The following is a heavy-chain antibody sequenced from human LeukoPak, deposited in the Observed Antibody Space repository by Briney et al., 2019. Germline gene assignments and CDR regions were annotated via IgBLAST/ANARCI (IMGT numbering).Heavy chain of an antibody. CDR3: ARNVPPAPYSSGWYLSRAFFDY. Sequence: PSETLSLTCAVYGGSFSGYYWSWIRQPPGKGLEWIGEINHSGSTNYNPSLESRVTISVDTSKNQFSLKLSSVTAADTAVYYCARNVPPAPYSSGWYLSRAFFDYWGQGTLVTVSS. V-gene: IGHV4-34*01. CDR1: GGSFSGYY. CDR2: INHSGST. J-gene: IGHJ4*02. D-gene: IGHD6-19*01.